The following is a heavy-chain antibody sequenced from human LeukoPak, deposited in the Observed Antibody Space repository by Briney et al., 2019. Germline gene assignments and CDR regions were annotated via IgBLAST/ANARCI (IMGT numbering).Heavy chain of an antibody. CDR1: GFTVSSNY. Sequence: PGGSLRLSCAASGFTVSSNYMSWVRQAPGKGLEWVSVIYSGGSTYYADSVKGRFTISGDNSKNTLYLQMNSLRAEDTAVYYCARDSNYDFWSGYYHGYWGQGTLVTVSS. CDR3: ARDSNYDFWSGYYHGY. J-gene: IGHJ4*02. D-gene: IGHD3-3*01. CDR2: IYSGGST. V-gene: IGHV3-53*01.